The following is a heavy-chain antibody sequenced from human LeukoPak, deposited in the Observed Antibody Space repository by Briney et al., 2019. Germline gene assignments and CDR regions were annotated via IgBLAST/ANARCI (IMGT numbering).Heavy chain of an antibody. CDR1: GGTVSSYA. D-gene: IGHD5-24*01. J-gene: IGHJ4*02. Sequence: SVKVSCKASGGTVSSYAISWVRQAPGQGLEWMGGIIPIFGTANYAQKFQGRVTITADESTSTAYMELSSLRSEDTAVYYCARDHRGDGYKFDYWGQGTLVTVSS. CDR3: ARDHRGDGYKFDY. V-gene: IGHV1-69*13. CDR2: IIPIFGTA.